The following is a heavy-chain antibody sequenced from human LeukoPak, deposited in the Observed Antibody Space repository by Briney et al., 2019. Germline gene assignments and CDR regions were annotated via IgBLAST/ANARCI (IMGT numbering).Heavy chain of an antibody. CDR1: GFTFSSYA. D-gene: IGHD6-13*01. V-gene: IGHV3-23*01. CDR2: ISGSGGST. J-gene: IGHJ4*02. CDR3: AKYKGDYSNSPGAY. Sequence: PGRSLRLSCAASGFTFSSYAMSWVRQALGKGLEWVSAISGSGGSTNYADSVKGRFTISRDNSKNTLYLQMNSLRAEDTAVYYCAKYKGDYSNSPGAYWGQGTLVTVSS.